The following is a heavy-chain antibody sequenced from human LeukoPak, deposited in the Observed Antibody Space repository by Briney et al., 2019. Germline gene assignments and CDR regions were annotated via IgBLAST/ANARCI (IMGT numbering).Heavy chain of an antibody. V-gene: IGHV4-59*01. D-gene: IGHD3-10*01. CDR3: AGGELLFDY. CDR2: IYYSGST. Sequence: GSLRLSCAASGFTFSSYAMSWIRQPPGKGLEWIGYIYYSGSTNYNPSLKSRVTISVDTSKNQFSLKLSSVTAADTAVYYCAGGELLFDYWGQGTLVAVSS. J-gene: IGHJ4*02. CDR1: GFTFSSYA.